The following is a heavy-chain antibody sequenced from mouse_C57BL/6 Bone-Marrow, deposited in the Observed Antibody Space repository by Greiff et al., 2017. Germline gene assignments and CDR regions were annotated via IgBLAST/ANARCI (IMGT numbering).Heavy chain of an antibody. Sequence: VQLQQSGTVLARPGASVKMSCKTSGYTFTSYWMHWVKQRPGQGLEWIGAIYPGNSDTSYNQKFKGKAKLPAVTSASTAYMELSSLTNEDSAVYYCTKYYSNYLAWFAYWGQGILVTVSA. CDR3: TKYYSNYLAWFAY. CDR2: IYPGNSDT. CDR1: GYTFTSYW. D-gene: IGHD2-5*01. V-gene: IGHV1-5*01. J-gene: IGHJ3*01.